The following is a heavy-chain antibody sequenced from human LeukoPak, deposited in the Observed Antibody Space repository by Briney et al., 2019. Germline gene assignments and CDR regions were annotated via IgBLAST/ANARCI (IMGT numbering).Heavy chain of an antibody. V-gene: IGHV3-53*04. D-gene: IGHD1-1*01. CDR1: GFTVSSNY. J-gene: IGHJ3*02. CDR3: ARWKKRWPQPIAFDI. Sequence: PGGSLRLSGAASGFTVSSNYMSWVRQAPGKGLEWVSVIYSGGSTYYADSVKGRFTISRHNSKNTLYPQMHSLRPEDTAVYYCARWKKRWPQPIAFDIWGQGTMVTVSS. CDR2: IYSGGST.